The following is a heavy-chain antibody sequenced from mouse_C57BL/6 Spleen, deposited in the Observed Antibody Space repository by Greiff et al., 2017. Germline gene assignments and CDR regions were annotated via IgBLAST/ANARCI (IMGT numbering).Heavy chain of an antibody. J-gene: IGHJ2*01. V-gene: IGHV1-26*01. D-gene: IGHD3-2*02. CDR2: INPNNGGT. CDR3: ARTSPSRLRGYFAY. CDR1: GYTFTDYY. Sequence: EVQLQQSGPELVKPGASVKISCKASGYTFTDYYMNWVKQSPGKSLEWIGDINPNNGGTSYNQKFKGKATLTVDKSSSTASMELRSLTSEDSAVYYCARTSPSRLRGYFAYWGQGTTLTVSS.